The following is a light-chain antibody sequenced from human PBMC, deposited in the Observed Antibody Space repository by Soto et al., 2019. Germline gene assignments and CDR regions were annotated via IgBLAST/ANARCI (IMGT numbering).Light chain of an antibody. V-gene: IGKV1-27*01. CDR2: GAT. Sequence: DIQMTQSPSSLSASVGDRVTITCRASQDIENYLAWYQQRPGKVPKLLIYGATTLQPGVPSRFSGSGSGTDFTITISSLQPEDVATYYCQNCKSAVFTFGPGTKVDTK. J-gene: IGKJ3*01. CDR1: QDIENY. CDR3: QNCKSAVFT.